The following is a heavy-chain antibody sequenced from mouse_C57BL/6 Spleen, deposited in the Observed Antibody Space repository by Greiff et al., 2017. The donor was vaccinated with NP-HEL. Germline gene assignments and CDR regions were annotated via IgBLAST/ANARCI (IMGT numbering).Heavy chain of an antibody. CDR1: GFTFSSYA. J-gene: IGHJ2*01. CDR3: TREWLLRGFDY. CDR2: ISSGGDYI. D-gene: IGHD2-3*01. Sequence: EVKVVESGEGLVKPGGSLKLSCAASGFTFSSYAMSWVRQTPEKRLEWVAYISSGGDYIYYAATVKGRFTISRDNARNTLYLQMSSLKSEDTAMYYCTREWLLRGFDYWGQGTTLTVSS. V-gene: IGHV5-9-1*02.